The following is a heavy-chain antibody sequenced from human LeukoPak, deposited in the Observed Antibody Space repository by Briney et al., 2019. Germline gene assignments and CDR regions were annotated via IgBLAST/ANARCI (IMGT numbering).Heavy chain of an antibody. J-gene: IGHJ4*02. Sequence: SETLSLTCAVSGGSISSGYYSWSWIRQPPGKGLEWIGYIYHCGSTYYNSSLKSRVTISVDTSKNQFSLKLSSLTAADTAVYYCARGRNGDNVDYWGQGTLVTVSS. D-gene: IGHD2-15*01. CDR3: ARGRNGDNVDY. CDR2: IYHCGST. V-gene: IGHV4-30-2*01. CDR1: GGSISSGYYS.